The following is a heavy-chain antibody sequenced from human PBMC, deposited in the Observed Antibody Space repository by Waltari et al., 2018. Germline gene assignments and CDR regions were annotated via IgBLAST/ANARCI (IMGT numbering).Heavy chain of an antibody. V-gene: IGHV3-48*03. J-gene: IGHJ4*02. CDR1: GFTFSRSE. CDR3: ARPKWLRLDAFDY. D-gene: IGHD5-12*01. CDR2: ISSSGSTI. Sequence: EVQLVESGGGLVQPGGSLRLSCAASGFTFSRSEMTWVSQAPGMGLEWVSYISSSGSTIYYADSVKGRFTISRDNAKNSLYLQMNSLRAEDTAVYYCARPKWLRLDAFDYWGQGTLVTVSS.